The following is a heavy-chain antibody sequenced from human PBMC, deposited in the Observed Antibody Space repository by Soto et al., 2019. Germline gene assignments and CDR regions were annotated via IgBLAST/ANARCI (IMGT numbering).Heavy chain of an antibody. J-gene: IGHJ5*02. CDR2: INSDGSST. CDR3: ARRGQEGPGLAH. V-gene: IGHV3-74*01. CDR1: GFTFSSYW. Sequence: EVQLVESGGNLIQPGGSLRLSCAASGFTFSSYWMHWVCQAPGKGLVWVSRINSDGSSTSYVDSVKGRFTISRDNAKNTLYLQMNSLSVEDTAVYYCARRGQEGPGLAHWGQGTLDTVSS.